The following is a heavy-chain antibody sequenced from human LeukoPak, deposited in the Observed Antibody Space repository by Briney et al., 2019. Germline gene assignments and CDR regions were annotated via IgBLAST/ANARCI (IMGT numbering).Heavy chain of an antibody. CDR1: GYTFTGYY. J-gene: IGHJ4*02. CDR3: ARGSLTYYYDSSGYSPDY. D-gene: IGHD3-22*01. V-gene: IGHV1-2*02. Sequence: ASVKVSCKASGYTFTGYYMHWVRQAPGQGLERVGWINPNSGGTNYAQKFQGRVTMTRDTSISTAYMELSRLRSDDTAVYYSARGSLTYYYDSSGYSPDYWGQGTLVTVSS. CDR2: INPNSGGT.